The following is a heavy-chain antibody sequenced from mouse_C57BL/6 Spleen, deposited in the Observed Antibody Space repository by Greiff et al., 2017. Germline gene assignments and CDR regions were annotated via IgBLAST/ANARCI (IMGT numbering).Heavy chain of an antibody. Sequence: VQLQQPGAELVKPGASVKLSCKASGYTFTSYWMHWVKQRPGQGLEWIGMIHPNSGSTNYNEKFKSKATLTVDKSSSTAYMQLSSLTSEDSAVYYCARNPTTMITTASYYAMDYWGQGTSVTVSS. CDR1: GYTFTSYW. J-gene: IGHJ4*01. CDR3: ARNPTTMITTASYYAMDY. CDR2: IHPNSGST. D-gene: IGHD2-4*01. V-gene: IGHV1-64*01.